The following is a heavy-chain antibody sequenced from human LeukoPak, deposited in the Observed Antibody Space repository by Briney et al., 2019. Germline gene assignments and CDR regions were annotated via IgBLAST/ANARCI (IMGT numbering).Heavy chain of an antibody. CDR3: ARRYSSSWYPTYYYYGMDV. J-gene: IGHJ6*02. CDR1: GYTFTSYD. CDR2: MNPNSGNT. V-gene: IGHV1-8*01. D-gene: IGHD6-13*01. Sequence: GASVKVSCKASGYTFTSYDINWVRQATGQGLEWMGWMNPNSGNTGYAQKFQGRVTMTRNTSISTAYMELSSLRSEDTAVYYCARRYSSSWYPTYYYYGMDVWGQGTTVTVSS.